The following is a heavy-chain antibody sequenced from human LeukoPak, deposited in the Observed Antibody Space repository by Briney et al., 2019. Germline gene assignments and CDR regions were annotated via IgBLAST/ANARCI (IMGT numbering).Heavy chain of an antibody. J-gene: IGHJ4*02. V-gene: IGHV4-59*01. Sequence: SETLSLSCTVSGGSISSYYWSWIRQPPGKGLEWIGYIYYSGSTNYNPSLKSRVTISVDTSKNQFSLKLSSVTAADTAVYYCATSPIQLWLPFDYWGQGALVTVSS. D-gene: IGHD5-18*01. CDR2: IYYSGST. CDR3: ATSPIQLWLPFDY. CDR1: GGSISSYY.